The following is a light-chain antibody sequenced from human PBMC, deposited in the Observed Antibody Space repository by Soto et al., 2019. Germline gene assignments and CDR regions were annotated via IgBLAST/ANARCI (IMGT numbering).Light chain of an antibody. CDR2: DAS. CDR3: QQSSNWPPIT. V-gene: IGKV3-11*01. J-gene: IGKJ5*01. CDR1: QSVSSY. Sequence: EIVLTRPRATMTFSPGESATVSCMASQSVSSYLAWYQQKPGQAPRLLIYDASNRATGIPARFSGSGSGTDFTLTISSLEPEDFAVYYCQQSSNWPPITFGQGTRLEIK.